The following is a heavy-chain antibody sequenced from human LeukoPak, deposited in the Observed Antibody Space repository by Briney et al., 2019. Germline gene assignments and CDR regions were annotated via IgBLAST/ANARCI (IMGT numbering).Heavy chain of an antibody. J-gene: IGHJ4*02. D-gene: IGHD6-13*01. CDR3: AKDILAAGLFFDY. CDR1: GFIFSDFY. Sequence: GGSLRLSCAASGFIFSDFYMGWIRQAPGKGLEWVSYISISGTTTNYADSVKGRFTISRDDARNPLYLQMNSLRAKDTAVYYCAKDILAAGLFFDYWGQGTLVTVSS. V-gene: IGHV3-11*01. CDR2: ISISGTTT.